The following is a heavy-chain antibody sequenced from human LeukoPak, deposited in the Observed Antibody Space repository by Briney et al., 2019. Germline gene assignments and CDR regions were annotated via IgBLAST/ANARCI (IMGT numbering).Heavy chain of an antibody. J-gene: IGHJ3*02. V-gene: IGHV3-30*03. CDR2: ISYDGSNK. Sequence: GRSLRLSCAASGFTFSSYGMHWVRQAPGKGLEWVAVISYDGSNKYYADSVKGRFTISRDNAKNSLYLQMNSLRAEDTAVYYCARVARKWDLSAFDIWGQGTMVTVSS. CDR3: ARVARKWDLSAFDI. CDR1: GFTFSSYG. D-gene: IGHD1-26*01.